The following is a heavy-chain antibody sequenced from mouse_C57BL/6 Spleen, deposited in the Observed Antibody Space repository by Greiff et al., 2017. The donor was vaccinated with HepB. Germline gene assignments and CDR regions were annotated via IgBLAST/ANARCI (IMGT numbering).Heavy chain of an antibody. V-gene: IGHV1-50*01. J-gene: IGHJ4*01. Sequence: QVQLQQPGAELVKPGASVKLSCKASGYTFTSYWMQWVKQRPGQGLEWIGEIDPSDSYTNYNQKFKGKATLTVDTSSSTAYMQRSSLTSEDSAVYYCARERAMDYWGQGTSVTVSS. CDR3: ARERAMDY. CDR1: GYTFTSYW. CDR2: IDPSDSYT.